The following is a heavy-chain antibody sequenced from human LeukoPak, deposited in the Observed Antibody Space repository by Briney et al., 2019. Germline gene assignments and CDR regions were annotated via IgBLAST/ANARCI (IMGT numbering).Heavy chain of an antibody. Sequence: PSETLSLTCTVSGGSISSDYWTWIRQPAGKGLEGIGRIYSSGSSNYNPSLTSRGTMSLDTSKNNFSLKLSSVTAADTAVYYCATSYGFREGYYYYGMDVWGQGTSVTVS. J-gene: IGHJ6*02. CDR1: GGSISSDY. D-gene: IGHD3-10*01. V-gene: IGHV4-4*07. CDR2: IYSSGSS. CDR3: ATSYGFREGYYYYGMDV.